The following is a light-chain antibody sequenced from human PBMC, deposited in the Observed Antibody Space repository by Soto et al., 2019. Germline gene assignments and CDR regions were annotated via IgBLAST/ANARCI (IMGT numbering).Light chain of an antibody. V-gene: IGKV1-12*01. Sequence: DIQMTQSPSTLSASVGDRVTITFRASQGISRWLAWYQQKPGKAPNLLIYGASSLQSGVPSRFSGSGSGTDFTLTISGLRPEDFATYYCQQANSFPITFGQGTRLEIK. CDR2: GAS. J-gene: IGKJ5*01. CDR1: QGISRW. CDR3: QQANSFPIT.